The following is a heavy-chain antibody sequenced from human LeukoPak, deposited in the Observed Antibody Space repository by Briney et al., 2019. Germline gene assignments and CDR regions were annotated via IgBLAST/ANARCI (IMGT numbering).Heavy chain of an antibody. CDR1: GDSVSSNSAA. CDR2: TYYRSKWYN. J-gene: IGHJ4*02. D-gene: IGHD7-27*01. Sequence: PSQTLSLTCAISGDSVSSNSAAWNWIRQSPSRGLEWLGRTYYRSKWYNDYADSVSSRITINPDTSNNQVSLQLNSMTPEDTAVYYCARSVTGESHPFDFWGQGTLVTVSS. V-gene: IGHV6-1*01. CDR3: ARSVTGESHPFDF.